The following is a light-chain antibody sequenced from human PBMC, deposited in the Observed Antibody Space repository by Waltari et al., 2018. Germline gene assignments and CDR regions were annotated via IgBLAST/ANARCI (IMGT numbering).Light chain of an antibody. CDR2: AAS. V-gene: IGKV1-12*01. CDR1: QDIGRW. J-gene: IGKJ2*01. CDR3: QQTNTFPVT. Sequence: DIQMIQSPSSVSASLGDRVTITCRASQDIGRWLSWYQHKPGRAPNLLIFAASNLQNGVPSRFSGSGSWTYFTLTINSLQPEDFATYYCQQTNTFPVTFGQGTKLEIK.